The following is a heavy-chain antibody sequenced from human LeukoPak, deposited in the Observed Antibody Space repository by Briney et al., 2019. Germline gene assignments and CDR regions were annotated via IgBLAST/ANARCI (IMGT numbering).Heavy chain of an antibody. CDR3: ARHGGAIAAAGSLDY. CDR2: IYYSGST. V-gene: IGHV4-59*08. CDR1: GGSISSYY. J-gene: IGHJ4*02. Sequence: SETLSLTCTVSGGSISSYYWSWIRQPPGKGLEWIGYIYYSGSTNYNPSLKSRVTISVDTSKNQFSLKLSSVTAADTAVYYCARHGGAIAAAGSLDYWGQGTLVTVSS. D-gene: IGHD6-13*01.